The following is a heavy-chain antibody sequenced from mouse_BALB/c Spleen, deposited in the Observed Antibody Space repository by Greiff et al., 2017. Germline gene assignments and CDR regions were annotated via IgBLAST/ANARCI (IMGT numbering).Heavy chain of an antibody. Sequence: QVQLQQSGAELVRPGASVTLSCKASGYTFTDYEMHWVKQTPVHGLEWIGAIDPETGGTAYNQKFKGKATLTADKSSSTAYMELRSLTSEDSAVYYCTNWDAYWGQGTLVTVSA. CDR1: GYTFTDYE. CDR2: IDPETGGT. CDR3: TNWDAY. V-gene: IGHV1-15*01. D-gene: IGHD4-1*01. J-gene: IGHJ3*01.